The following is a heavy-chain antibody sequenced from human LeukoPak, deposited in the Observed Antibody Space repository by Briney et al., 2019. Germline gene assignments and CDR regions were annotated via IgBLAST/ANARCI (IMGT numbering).Heavy chain of an antibody. J-gene: IGHJ4*02. CDR1: GFTVDSNY. V-gene: IGHV3-53*01. CDR3: ARGDDSGYYDYFDY. CDR2: IYTGGNT. Sequence: GGSLRLSCAASGFTVDSNYLSWVRQAPGKGLEWVSTIYTGGNTYYAASVKGRFTISRDFSENTVFLHMNSLRAEDTAMYYCARGDDSGYYDYFDYWGQGALVTDSS. D-gene: IGHD3-22*01.